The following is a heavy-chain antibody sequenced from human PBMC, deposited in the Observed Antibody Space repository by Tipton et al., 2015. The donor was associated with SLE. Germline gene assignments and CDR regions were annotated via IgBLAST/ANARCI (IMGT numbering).Heavy chain of an antibody. D-gene: IGHD2-15*01. CDR2: IKQDGSEK. Sequence: SLRLSCVASGFTFSSCWMSWVRQSPGKGLEWVANIKQDGSEKYYVDSVKGRFTISRDNAKNSLYLQMSSLRAEDTAVYFCARKGCSGDNCYSDYWGQGNLVTVSS. V-gene: IGHV3-7*01. CDR3: ARKGCSGDNCYSDY. CDR1: GFTFSSCW. J-gene: IGHJ4*02.